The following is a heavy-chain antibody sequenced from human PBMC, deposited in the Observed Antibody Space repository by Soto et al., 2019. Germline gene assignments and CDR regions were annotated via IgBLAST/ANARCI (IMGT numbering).Heavy chain of an antibody. CDR1: GGTFSSYT. J-gene: IGHJ3*02. CDR2: IIPILGIA. V-gene: IGHV1-69*02. CDR3: AIFASHDAFDI. D-gene: IGHD6-6*01. Sequence: SVKVSCKASGGTFSSYTISWVRQAPGQGLEWMGRIIPILGIANYAQKFQGRVTITADKSTSTAYMELSSLRSEDTAVYYCAIFASHDAFDIWGQGTMVTVSS.